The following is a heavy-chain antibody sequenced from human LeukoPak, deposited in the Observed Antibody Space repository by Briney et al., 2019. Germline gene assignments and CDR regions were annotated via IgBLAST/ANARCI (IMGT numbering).Heavy chain of an antibody. Sequence: ASVKVSCKASGYTFTSYGISWVRQAPGQGLEWMGWISAYNGNTNYAQKLQGRVTMTTDTSTSTAYMELRSLRSDDTAVYYCARECSSGWYSYYYYGMDVWGQGTTVTVSS. CDR3: ARECSSGWYSYYYYGMDV. CDR1: GYTFTSYG. D-gene: IGHD6-19*01. J-gene: IGHJ6*02. V-gene: IGHV1-18*01. CDR2: ISAYNGNT.